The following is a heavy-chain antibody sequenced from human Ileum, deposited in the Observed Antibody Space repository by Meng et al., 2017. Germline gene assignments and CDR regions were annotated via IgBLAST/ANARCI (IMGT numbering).Heavy chain of an antibody. V-gene: IGHV3-74*01. Sequence: VQLGEAGGGLVQPWVSLRLSCVGSGFTFINHWMHWVRQVTGKGLVWVSQINNDGSSRSYADSVKGRFTISRDNAKSTLYLQMNSLTVEDTALYYCTRDVPHSRFDPWGQGTLVTVSS. CDR1: GFTFINHW. CDR3: TRDVPHSRFDP. CDR2: INNDGSSR. D-gene: IGHD2-15*01. J-gene: IGHJ5*02.